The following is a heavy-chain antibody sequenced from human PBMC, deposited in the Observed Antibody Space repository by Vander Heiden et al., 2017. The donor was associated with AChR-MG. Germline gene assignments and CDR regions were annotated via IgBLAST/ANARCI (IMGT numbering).Heavy chain of an antibody. Sequence: QVQLVQSGAEVKKPGSSVKVSCKASGGTFRSHAISWVGQAPGQGLEWMGGIIPIFGTANYAQKFQGRVTITADESTSTAYMELSSLRSEDTAVYYCARVRSPAYIVVVPAASGAFDIWGQGTMVTVSS. J-gene: IGHJ3*02. D-gene: IGHD2-2*01. CDR2: IIPIFGTA. V-gene: IGHV1-69*01. CDR3: ARVRSPAYIVVVPAASGAFDI. CDR1: GGTFRSHA.